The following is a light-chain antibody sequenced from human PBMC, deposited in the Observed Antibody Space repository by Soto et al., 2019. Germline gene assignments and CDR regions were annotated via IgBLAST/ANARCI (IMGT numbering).Light chain of an antibody. CDR3: QSYDTSLSGVI. CDR2: ADN. Sequence: QAVLTQTPSVSGAPGQKITMSCTGSSSNIGAGYDVHWYQQVPGAAPRLLIYADNNRPSGVPDRSSASKSGTSASLAITGLQGEDEANYYCQSYDTSLSGVIFGAGTKVTVL. CDR1: SSNIGAGYD. J-gene: IGLJ2*01. V-gene: IGLV1-40*01.